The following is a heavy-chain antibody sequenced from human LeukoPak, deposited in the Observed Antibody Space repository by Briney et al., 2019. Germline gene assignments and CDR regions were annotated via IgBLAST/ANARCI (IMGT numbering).Heavy chain of an antibody. J-gene: IGHJ4*02. CDR1: GFTFDNYA. CDR2: ISWNSGTI. D-gene: IGHD6-6*01. V-gene: IGHV3-9*01. Sequence: GRSLRLSCAASGFTFDNYAMHWVRQAPGKGLEWVSGISWNSGTIAYADSVKGRFTISRDNAKNSLYLEMSSLRVEDTASYYCSKRRGRQLEGTVDYWGQGTLVTVSS. CDR3: SKRRGRQLEGTVDY.